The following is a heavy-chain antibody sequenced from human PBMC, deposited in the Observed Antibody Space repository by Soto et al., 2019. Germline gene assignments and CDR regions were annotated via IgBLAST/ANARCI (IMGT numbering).Heavy chain of an antibody. CDR2: VNPNTGGT. D-gene: IGHD6-6*01. V-gene: IGHV1-2*02. J-gene: IGHJ4*02. Sequence: ASVKVSCKASGYTFPGSYMHWVRQAPGQGIEWMGWVNPNTGGTNYAQKFQGRVTMTRDTSISTAYMELSRLSSDDAAVFYCARGGYSSSSPSDYWGQGTLVTVSS. CDR3: ARGGYSSSSPSDY. CDR1: GYTFPGSY.